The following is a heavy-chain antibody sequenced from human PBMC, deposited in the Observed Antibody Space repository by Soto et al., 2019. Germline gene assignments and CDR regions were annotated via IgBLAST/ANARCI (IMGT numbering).Heavy chain of an antibody. CDR1: GYTFTSYD. J-gene: IGHJ5*02. D-gene: IGHD3-3*01. CDR2: MNPNSGNT. CDR3: ARGHWGNYDFWSGYYTGSWFDP. V-gene: IGHV1-8*01. Sequence: ASVKVSCKASGYTFTSYDINWVRQATGQGLEWMGWMNPNSGNTGYAQKFQGRVTMTRNTSISTAYMELSSLRSEDTAAYYCARGHWGNYDFWSGYYTGSWFDPWGQGTLVTVSS.